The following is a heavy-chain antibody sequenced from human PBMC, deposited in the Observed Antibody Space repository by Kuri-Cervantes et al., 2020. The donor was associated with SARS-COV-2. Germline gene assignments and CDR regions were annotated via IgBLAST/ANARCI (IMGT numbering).Heavy chain of an antibody. CDR1: GGSFSGYY. Sequence: SETLSLTCAVYGGSFSGYYWSWIRQPPGKGLEWIGEINHSGSTNYNPSLKSRVTISVDTSKNQFSLKLSSVTAADTAVYYCARVVPAQGGSGAFDIWGQGTMVTGSS. D-gene: IGHD2-2*01. CDR2: INHSGST. J-gene: IGHJ3*02. CDR3: ARVVPAQGGSGAFDI. V-gene: IGHV4-34*01.